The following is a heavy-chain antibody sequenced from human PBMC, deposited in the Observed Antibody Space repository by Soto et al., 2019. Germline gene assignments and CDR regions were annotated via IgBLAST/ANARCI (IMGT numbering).Heavy chain of an antibody. CDR3: ARDVSDYVLDV. CDR2: ISYDGRHI. V-gene: IGHV3-30*09. Sequence: QLHLVESGGGVVQPGNSLRLSCTASGFIFRNYAMHWVHQATGKGLEWVALISYDGRHIYYADSVKGRFAISRDNSKNILDLVMNSLRREDTAMYYCARDVSDYVLDVWGQGTTVNGSS. J-gene: IGHJ6*02. CDR1: GFIFRNYA. D-gene: IGHD4-17*01.